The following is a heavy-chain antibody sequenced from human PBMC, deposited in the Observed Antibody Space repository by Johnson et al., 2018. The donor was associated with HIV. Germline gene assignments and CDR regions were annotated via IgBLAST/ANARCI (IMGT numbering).Heavy chain of an antibody. D-gene: IGHD3-22*01. CDR3: TRPPLYYYVSSGYYWDAFDI. J-gene: IGHJ3*02. CDR2: IKQDGSEK. V-gene: IGHV3-7*05. Sequence: EVQVVESGGGLVQPGRSLRLSCAASGFTFSSFWMTWVRQAPGKGLEWVANIKQDGSEKYYAESVKGRFNISSDNSKTTLYLQMNSLKTEDTAGYYCTRPPLYYYVSSGYYWDAFDIWCQGTMVTVSS. CDR1: GFTFSSFW.